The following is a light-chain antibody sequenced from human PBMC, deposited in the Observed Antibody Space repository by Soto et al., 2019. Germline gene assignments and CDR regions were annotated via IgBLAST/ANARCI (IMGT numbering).Light chain of an antibody. CDR1: SSDVGSYNL. V-gene: IGLV2-23*01. CDR2: EDS. J-gene: IGLJ2*01. CDR3: SSYAGSTTYVV. Sequence: QSALTQPASVSGSPGQSITISCTGTSSDVGSYNLVSWHQQHPGKAPKLMISEDSKRPSGVSNRFSGSKSGNTASLTISGLQAEDEADYYCSSYAGSTTYVVFGGGTKVTVL.